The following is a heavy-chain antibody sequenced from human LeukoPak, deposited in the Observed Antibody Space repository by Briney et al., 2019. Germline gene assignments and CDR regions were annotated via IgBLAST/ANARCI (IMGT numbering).Heavy chain of an antibody. CDR1: GFTFSSYW. CDR2: ISGNGGST. D-gene: IGHD6-25*01. J-gene: IGHJ4*02. Sequence: GGSLRLSCAASGFTFSSYWMQWVRQAPGKGLEWVSSISGNGGSTYFADSVKGRFTISRDNSKNTLSLQMNSLRAEDTAVYYCAKHNSAFLSSFDYWGQGTLVTVSS. CDR3: AKHNSAFLSSFDY. V-gene: IGHV3-23*01.